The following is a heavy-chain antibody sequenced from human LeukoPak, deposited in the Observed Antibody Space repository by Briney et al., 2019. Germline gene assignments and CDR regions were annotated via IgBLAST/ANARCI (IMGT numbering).Heavy chain of an antibody. J-gene: IGHJ4*02. Sequence: GGSLRLSCAASGFIFSNYGMHWVRQAPGKGLEWVAFIWYDGSNKYYADSVKGRFTISRDNSKNTLYLQMLSLRGEDTALYYCAKDMGRIAAAPLGDWGQGTLVTVSS. CDR3: AKDMGRIAAAPLGD. CDR2: IWYDGSNK. CDR1: GFIFSNYG. V-gene: IGHV3-30*02. D-gene: IGHD6-13*01.